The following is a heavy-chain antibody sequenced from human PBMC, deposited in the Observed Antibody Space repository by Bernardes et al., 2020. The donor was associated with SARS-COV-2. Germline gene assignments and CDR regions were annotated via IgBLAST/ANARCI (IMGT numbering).Heavy chain of an antibody. CDR1: GFTFSSYW. V-gene: IGHV3-74*01. CDR2: INSDGSST. J-gene: IGHJ6*02. D-gene: IGHD3-3*01. Sequence: GGSLRLSCAASGFTFSSYWMHWVRQAPGKGLVWVSRINSDGSSTSYAGSVKGRFTISRDNAKNTLYLQMNSLRAEDTAVYYCARGAKSTKWLLSNYYGMDVWGQGTTVTVSS. CDR3: ARGAKSTKWLLSNYYGMDV.